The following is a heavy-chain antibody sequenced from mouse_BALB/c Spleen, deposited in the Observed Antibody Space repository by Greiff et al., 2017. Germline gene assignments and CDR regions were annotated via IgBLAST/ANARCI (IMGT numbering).Heavy chain of an antibody. CDR1: GFTFSSYA. CDR3: ARVITTVEGGNYFDY. CDR2: ISSGGST. D-gene: IGHD1-1*01. Sequence: EVNVVESGGGLVKPGGSLKLSCAASGFTFSSYAMSWVRQTPEKRLEWVASISSGGSTYYPDSVKGRFTISRDNARNILYLQMSSLRSEDTAMYYCARVITTVEGGNYFDYWGQGTTLTVSS. V-gene: IGHV5-6-5*01. J-gene: IGHJ2*01.